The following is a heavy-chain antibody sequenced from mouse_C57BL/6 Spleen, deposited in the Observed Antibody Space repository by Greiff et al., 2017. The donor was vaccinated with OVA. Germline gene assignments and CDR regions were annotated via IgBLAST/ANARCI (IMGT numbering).Heavy chain of an antibody. J-gene: IGHJ4*01. V-gene: IGHV1-18*01. CDR3: ARAIRLLYAMDY. CDR2: INPNNGGT. Sequence: VQLKQSGPELVKPGASVKIPCKASGYTFTDYNMDWVKQSHGKSLEWIGDINPNNGGTIYNQKFKGKATLTVDKSSSTAYMELRSLTSEDTAVYYCARAIRLLYAMDYWGQGTSVTVSS. CDR1: GYTFTDYN. D-gene: IGHD2-3*01.